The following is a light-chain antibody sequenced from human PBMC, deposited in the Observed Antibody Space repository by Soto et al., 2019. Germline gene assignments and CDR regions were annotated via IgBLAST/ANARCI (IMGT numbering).Light chain of an antibody. V-gene: IGKV3-15*01. Sequence: IVLTQSAGTLSLSPGERATLSCRASQSISSNLAWYQQKPGQAPRLLIYGTSTRATGIPARFSGSGSGTDFTLTINSLQSEDFAVYFCQQYDNLPLTFGPGTKVDNK. J-gene: IGKJ3*01. CDR3: QQYDNLPLT. CDR2: GTS. CDR1: QSISSN.